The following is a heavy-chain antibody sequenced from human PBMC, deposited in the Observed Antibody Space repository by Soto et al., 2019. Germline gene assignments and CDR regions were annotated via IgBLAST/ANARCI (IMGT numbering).Heavy chain of an antibody. J-gene: IGHJ6*02. Sequence: KPSETLSLLCSLAAVSISSYYWSWIRQTAGKGLEGSGRIYTSGCTTYNPSLKSRVTMSVDTFKNQFSLKLSSVTPADTAVYYCARDHFLSHPMVRGVTCYYYYGMDVCGQGSTGTVSS. CDR2: IYTSGCT. CDR3: ARDHFLSHPMVRGVTCYYYYGMDV. D-gene: IGHD3-10*01. V-gene: IGHV4-4*07. CDR1: AVSISSYY.